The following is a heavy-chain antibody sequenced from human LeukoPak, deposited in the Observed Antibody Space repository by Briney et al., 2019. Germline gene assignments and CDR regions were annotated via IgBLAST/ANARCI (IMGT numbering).Heavy chain of an antibody. J-gene: IGHJ4*02. V-gene: IGHV1-69*06. CDR1: GGTFSSYA. CDR2: IIPIFGTA. D-gene: IGHD3-10*01. CDR3: ASEVLWFGELLYFDY. Sequence: GASVKVSCKASGGTFSSYAISWVRQAPGQGLEWMGGIIPIFGTANYAQKFQGRVTITADKSTSTAYMELSSLRSEDTAVYYCASEVLWFGELLYFDYWGQGTLVTVSP.